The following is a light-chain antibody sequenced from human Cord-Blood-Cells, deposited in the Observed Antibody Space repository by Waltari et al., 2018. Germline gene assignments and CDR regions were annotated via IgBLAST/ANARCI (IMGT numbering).Light chain of an antibody. J-gene: IGKJ5*01. Sequence: EIVLTQSPATLSLSPGERATLSCRASQSVSSYLAWYQQKPVQAPRILIYDASNRATGIPARFSGSGSGTDFTLTISSLEPEDFAVYYCQQRSNWLITFGQVTRLEIK. CDR3: QQRSNWLIT. CDR1: QSVSSY. V-gene: IGKV3-11*01. CDR2: DAS.